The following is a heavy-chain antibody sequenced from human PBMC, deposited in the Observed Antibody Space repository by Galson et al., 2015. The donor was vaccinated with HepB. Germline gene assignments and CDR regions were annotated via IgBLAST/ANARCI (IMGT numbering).Heavy chain of an antibody. D-gene: IGHD3-22*01. CDR3: ARGAGYYDNNGYYSNPFDY. Sequence: SLRLSCAASGFTFSSYDMHWVRQATGKGLEWVSAIGTAGDTYYPGSVKGRFTISRENAKNSLYLQMNSLRAGDTAVYYCARGAGYYDNNGYYSNPFDYWGQGTLVTVSS. J-gene: IGHJ4*02. V-gene: IGHV3-13*04. CDR1: GFTFSSYD. CDR2: IGTAGDT.